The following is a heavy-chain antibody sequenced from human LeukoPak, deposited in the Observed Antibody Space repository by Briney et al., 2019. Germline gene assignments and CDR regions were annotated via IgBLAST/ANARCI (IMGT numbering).Heavy chain of an antibody. Sequence: GGSLRLSCAASGFTFSSYVMSWVRQAPGKGLEWVSAISGSGGSTYYADSVKGRFTISRDNSKNTLYLQMNSLRAEDTAVYYCTKVISPYYYYDMDVWGQGTTVTVSS. CDR3: TKVISPYYYYDMDV. J-gene: IGHJ6*02. D-gene: IGHD3-10*01. V-gene: IGHV3-23*01. CDR1: GFTFSSYV. CDR2: ISGSGGST.